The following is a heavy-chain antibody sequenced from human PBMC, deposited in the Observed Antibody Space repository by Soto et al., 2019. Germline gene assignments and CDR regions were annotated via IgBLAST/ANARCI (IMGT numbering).Heavy chain of an antibody. D-gene: IGHD3-22*01. CDR3: ARRAAYYYDSSGYNHDFDY. CDR2: IIPIFGTA. Sequence: SVKVSCKASGGTFSSYAISRVRQAPGQGLEWMGGIIPIFGTANYAQKFQGRVTITADKSTSTAYMELSSLRSEDTAVYYCARRAAYYYDSSGYNHDFDYWGQGTLVTVSS. J-gene: IGHJ4*02. V-gene: IGHV1-69*06. CDR1: GGTFSSYA.